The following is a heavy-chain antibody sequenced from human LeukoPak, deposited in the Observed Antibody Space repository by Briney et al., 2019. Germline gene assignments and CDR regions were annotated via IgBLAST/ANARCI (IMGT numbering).Heavy chain of an antibody. CDR3: ARGITMVRGAPSAY. CDR2: MNPNSGNT. J-gene: IGHJ4*02. V-gene: IGHV1-8*01. CDR1: GYTFTSYD. D-gene: IGHD3-10*01. Sequence: GASVKVSCKASGYTFTSYDINWVRQATGQGLEWMGWMNPNSGNTGYAQKFQGRVTMTRNPSISTAYMELSSLRSGDTAMYYCARGITMVRGAPSAYWGQGTLVTVSS.